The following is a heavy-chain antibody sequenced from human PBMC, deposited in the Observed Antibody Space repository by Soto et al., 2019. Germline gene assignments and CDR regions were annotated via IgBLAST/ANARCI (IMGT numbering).Heavy chain of an antibody. Sequence: PGGSLRLSCAVSGFTFSSYAMNWVRLAPGKGLEWVSTISGGGGNTYYADSVKGRFTISRDNFKNTLYLQMDSLRAEDTAVYYCAKDRLTSGTTVRFDPWGQGTLVAVSS. CDR1: GFTFSSYA. D-gene: IGHD1-1*01. CDR2: ISGGGGNT. V-gene: IGHV3-23*01. J-gene: IGHJ5*02. CDR3: AKDRLTSGTTVRFDP.